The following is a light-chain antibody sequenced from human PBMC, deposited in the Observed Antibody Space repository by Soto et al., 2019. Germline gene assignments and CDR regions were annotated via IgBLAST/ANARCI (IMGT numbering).Light chain of an antibody. J-gene: IGKJ4*01. CDR1: QSVSSSY. Sequence: EIVLTQSPGTLSLSPGERATLSCRASQSVSSSYLAWYQQKPGQAPRLLIYGASSRATGIPDRFSGSGSGTDFTLTISRLEPEDFAVYYCQQYNTWPSPTFGGGTKVDLK. CDR2: GAS. CDR3: QQYNTWPSPT. V-gene: IGKV3-20*01.